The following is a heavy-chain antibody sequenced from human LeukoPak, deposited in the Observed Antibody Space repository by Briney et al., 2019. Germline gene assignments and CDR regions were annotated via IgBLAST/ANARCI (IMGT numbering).Heavy chain of an antibody. CDR1: GGSISSGGYY. D-gene: IGHD4-17*01. J-gene: IGHJ2*01. CDR3: ARDLMVGYGDYNWYFDL. Sequence: SQTLSLTCTVSGGSISSGGYYWSWIRQHPGKGLEWIGYIYYSGSTYYNPSLKSRVTISVDTSKNQFSLKLSSVTAADTAGYYCARDLMVGYGDYNWYFDLWGRGTLVTVSS. V-gene: IGHV4-31*03. CDR2: IYYSGST.